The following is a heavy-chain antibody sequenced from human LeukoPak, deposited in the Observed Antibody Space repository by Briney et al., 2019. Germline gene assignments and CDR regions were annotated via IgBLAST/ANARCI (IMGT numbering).Heavy chain of an antibody. J-gene: IGHJ4*02. CDR2: ISWNSGSI. CDR1: GFTFDDYA. V-gene: IGHV3-9*01. Sequence: GGSLRLSCAASGFTFDDYAIHWVRQAPGKGLEWVSGISWNSGSIGYADSVKGRFTISRDNSKNTLYLQMNSLRAEDTAVYYCAKEDMVRGVIIPSFDYWGQGTLVTVSS. CDR3: AKEDMVRGVIIPSFDY. D-gene: IGHD3-10*01.